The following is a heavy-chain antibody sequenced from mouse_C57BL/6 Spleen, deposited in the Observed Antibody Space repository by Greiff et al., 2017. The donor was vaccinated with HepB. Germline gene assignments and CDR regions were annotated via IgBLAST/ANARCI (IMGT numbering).Heavy chain of an antibody. CDR1: GYTFTSYW. Sequence: QVQLQQSGAELVKPGASVKLSCKASGYTFTSYWMHWVKQTPGQGLEWIGMIHPNSGSTNYNEKFKSKATLTVDKSSSTAYMQLSSLTSEDSAVYYCARSRYGSSHWYFDVWGTGTTVTVSS. CDR2: IHPNSGST. J-gene: IGHJ1*03. V-gene: IGHV1-64*01. CDR3: ARSRYGSSHWYFDV. D-gene: IGHD1-1*01.